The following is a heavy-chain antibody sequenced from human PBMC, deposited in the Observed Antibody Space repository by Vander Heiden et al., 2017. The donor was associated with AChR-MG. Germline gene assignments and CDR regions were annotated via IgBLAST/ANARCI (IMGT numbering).Heavy chain of an antibody. V-gene: IGHV3-21*01. CDR2: ISSSSSYI. Sequence: EVQLVESGGGLVKPGGSLRLSCAASGFPFSSYSMNWVRQAPGKGLEWVSSISSSSSYIYYADSVKGRFTISRDNAKNSLYLQMNSLRAEDTAVYYCARAPYYYDSSGYYYFDYWGQGTLVTVSS. CDR1: GFPFSSYS. J-gene: IGHJ4*02. CDR3: ARAPYYYDSSGYYYFDY. D-gene: IGHD3-22*01.